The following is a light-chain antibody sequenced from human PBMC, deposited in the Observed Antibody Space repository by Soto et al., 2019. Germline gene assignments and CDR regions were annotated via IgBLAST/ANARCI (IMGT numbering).Light chain of an antibody. CDR1: QSVRSY. CDR2: DAS. V-gene: IGKV3-11*01. J-gene: IGKJ4*01. CDR3: HQRSKWPLT. Sequence: EIVLTQSPATLSLSPGGRATLSCRASQSVRSYLAWYQQKPGQAPRLLIYDASNRATDIPARFSGSGSGTDFTLTISSLDPEDFAVYYCHQRSKWPLTFGGGTKVDIK.